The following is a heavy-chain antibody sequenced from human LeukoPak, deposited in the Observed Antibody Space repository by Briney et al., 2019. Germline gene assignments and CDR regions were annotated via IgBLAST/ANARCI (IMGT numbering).Heavy chain of an antibody. Sequence: SVKVSCKASGGTFSSYAISWVRQAPGQGLEWMGRIIPILGIANYAQKFQGRVTITADESTSTAYMELSSLRSEDTAVYYCAGGPGYSSGRRMTYYYYMDVWGKGTTVTVSS. J-gene: IGHJ6*03. CDR1: GGTFSSYA. D-gene: IGHD6-19*01. CDR2: IIPILGIA. V-gene: IGHV1-69*04. CDR3: AGGPGYSSGRRMTYYYYMDV.